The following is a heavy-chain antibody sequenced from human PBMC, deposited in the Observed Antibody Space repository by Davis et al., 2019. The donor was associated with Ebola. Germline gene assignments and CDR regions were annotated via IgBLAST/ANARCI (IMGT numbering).Heavy chain of an antibody. CDR1: GFTFSSYW. CDR3: ARVSSWVGGGDSSVP. J-gene: IGHJ5*02. CDR2: INSDGSST. D-gene: IGHD3-10*01. V-gene: IGHV3-74*01. Sequence: PGGSLRLSCAASGFTFSSYWMHWVRQAPGKGLVWVSRINSDGSSTSYADSVKGRFTISRDNAKNSLYLQMNSLRAEDTAVYYCARVSSWVGGGDSSVPWGQGTLVTVSS.